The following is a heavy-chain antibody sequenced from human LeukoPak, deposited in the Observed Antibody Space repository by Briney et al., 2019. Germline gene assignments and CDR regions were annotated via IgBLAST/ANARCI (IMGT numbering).Heavy chain of an antibody. V-gene: IGHV1-18*04. CDR2: ISAYNGNT. D-gene: IGHD5-12*01. Sequence: ASVKVSCKASGYTFISYGISWVRQAPGQGLEWMGWISAYNGNTNYAQKVQGRVTMTTDTSTSTAYMEMRSLRSDDTAVYYCAREGYSGYGGYYYHGMDVWGKGTTVTVSS. J-gene: IGHJ6*04. CDR3: AREGYSGYGGYYYHGMDV. CDR1: GYTFISYG.